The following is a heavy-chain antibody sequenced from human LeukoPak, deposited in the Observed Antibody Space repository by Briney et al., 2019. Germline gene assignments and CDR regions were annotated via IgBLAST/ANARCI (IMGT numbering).Heavy chain of an antibody. D-gene: IGHD5-18*01. V-gene: IGHV4-34*01. CDR1: GGSFSGYY. Sequence: SETLSLTCAVSGGSFSGYYWSWIRQPPGKGLEWIGEINHSGSTNYNPSLKSRVTISVDTSKNQFSLKLSSVTAADTAVYYCASRGTAIALAEFDYWGQGTLVTVSS. CDR2: INHSGST. CDR3: ASRGTAIALAEFDY. J-gene: IGHJ4*02.